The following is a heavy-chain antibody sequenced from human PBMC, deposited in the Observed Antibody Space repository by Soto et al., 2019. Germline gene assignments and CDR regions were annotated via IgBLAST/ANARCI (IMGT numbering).Heavy chain of an antibody. Sequence: SLRLSCAASGFTFSSYAMSWVRQAPGKGLEWVSAISGSGGSTYYADSVKGRFTISRDNSKNTLYLQMNSLRAEDTAVYYCAKSSIWFGELLPYFDYWGQGTLVTVSS. CDR3: AKSSIWFGELLPYFDY. CDR2: ISGSGGST. CDR1: GFTFSSYA. D-gene: IGHD3-10*01. V-gene: IGHV3-23*01. J-gene: IGHJ4*02.